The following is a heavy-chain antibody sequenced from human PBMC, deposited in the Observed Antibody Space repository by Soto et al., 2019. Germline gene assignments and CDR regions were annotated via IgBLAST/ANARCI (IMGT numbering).Heavy chain of an antibody. D-gene: IGHD3-22*01. CDR2: IPYDGSNK. V-gene: IGHV3-30*18. CDR1: GFTFSSYG. J-gene: IGHJ6*02. CDR3: AKVRSSGFEGPYYYYGMDV. Sequence: GGSLRLSCAASGFTFSSYGMHWVRQAPGKGLEWVAVIPYDGSNKYYADSVKGRFTISRDNSKNTLYLQMNSLRAEDTAVYYCAKVRSSGFEGPYYYYGMDVWGQGTTVTVSS.